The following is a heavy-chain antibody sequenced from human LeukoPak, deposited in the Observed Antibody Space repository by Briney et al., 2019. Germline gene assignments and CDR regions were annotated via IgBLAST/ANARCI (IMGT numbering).Heavy chain of an antibody. CDR1: GYRFSSHW. Sequence: GESLRISCKGSGYRFSSHWIGWVRQMPGNGLEWMGIIYPDDSNTRYSPSFQGQVTISADKSISTAYLQWSSLKASDTAIYYCATTTANWFDPWGQGTLVTVSS. V-gene: IGHV5-51*01. CDR3: ATTTANWFDP. D-gene: IGHD1/OR15-1a*01. CDR2: IYPDDSNT. J-gene: IGHJ5*02.